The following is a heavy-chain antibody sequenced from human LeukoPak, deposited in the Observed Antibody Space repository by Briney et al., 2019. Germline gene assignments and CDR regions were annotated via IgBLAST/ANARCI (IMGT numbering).Heavy chain of an antibody. CDR2: IYYSGST. D-gene: IGHD6-13*01. Sequence: SETLSLTCTVSGGSISSGGYYWSWIRQHPGKGLDWIGYIYYSGSTYYNPSLKSRVTISVDTSKNQFSLNLSSVTAADTAVYYCARAPRGGQQQPFDYWGQGTLVTVSS. CDR3: ARAPRGGQQQPFDY. CDR1: GGSISSGGYY. J-gene: IGHJ4*02. V-gene: IGHV4-31*03.